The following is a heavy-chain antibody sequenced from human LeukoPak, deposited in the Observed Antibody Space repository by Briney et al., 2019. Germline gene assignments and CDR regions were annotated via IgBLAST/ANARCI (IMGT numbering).Heavy chain of an antibody. V-gene: IGHV3-30*04. CDR1: GFTFSSYA. CDR3: AREPFPTWDLVAYYFDY. CDR2: ISYDGSNK. D-gene: IGHD1-26*01. Sequence: PGGSLRLSCAASGFTFSSYAMHWVRQAPGKGLEWVAVISYDGSNKYYADSVKGRFTISRDNSKNTLYLQMNSLRAEDTAVYYCAREPFPTWDLVAYYFDYWGQGTLVTVSS. J-gene: IGHJ4*02.